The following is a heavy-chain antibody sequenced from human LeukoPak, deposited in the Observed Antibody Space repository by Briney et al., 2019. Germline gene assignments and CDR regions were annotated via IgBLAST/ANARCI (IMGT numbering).Heavy chain of an antibody. CDR2: IRYDGSNK. Sequence: PGGSLRLSCAASGFTFSSYGMHWVRQAPGKGLEWVAFIRYDGSNKYYADSVKGRFTISRDNSKNTLYLQMNSLRAEDTAVYYCAKGQMVRGSNPDYWGQGTLVTVSS. D-gene: IGHD3-10*01. CDR3: AKGQMVRGSNPDY. V-gene: IGHV3-30*02. J-gene: IGHJ4*02. CDR1: GFTFSSYG.